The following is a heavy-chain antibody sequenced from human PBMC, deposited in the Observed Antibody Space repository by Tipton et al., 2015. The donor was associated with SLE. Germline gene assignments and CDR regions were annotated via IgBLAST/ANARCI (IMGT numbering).Heavy chain of an antibody. CDR3: ARDGPGRNLYAKYFQH. V-gene: IGHV4-59*11. CDR1: GGSISSHY. D-gene: IGHD1-14*01. CDR2: IYYSGST. Sequence: TLSLTCTVSGGSISSHYWSWIRQPPGKGLEWIGYIYYSGSTNYNPSLKSRVTMSVDTSKNQFSLKLSSVTAADTAVYYCARDGPGRNLYAKYFQHWGQGTRVTVSS. J-gene: IGHJ1*01.